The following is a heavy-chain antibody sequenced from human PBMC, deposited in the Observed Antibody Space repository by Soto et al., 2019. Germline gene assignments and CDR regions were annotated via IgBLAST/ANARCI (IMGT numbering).Heavy chain of an antibody. Sequence: QVQLVESGGGVVQPGRSLRLSCAASGFTFSSYGMHWVRQAPGKGLEWVAVIWYDGSNKYYADSVKGRFTISRDNSKNTLYLQMNSLRAEDTAVYYCARGAGRGYSSGWYYHWGQGTLVTVSS. D-gene: IGHD6-19*01. CDR3: ARGAGRGYSSGWYYH. CDR2: IWYDGSNK. CDR1: GFTFSSYG. J-gene: IGHJ5*02. V-gene: IGHV3-33*01.